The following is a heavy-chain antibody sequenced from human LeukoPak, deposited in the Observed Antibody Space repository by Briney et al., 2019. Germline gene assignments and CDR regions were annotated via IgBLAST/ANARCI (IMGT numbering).Heavy chain of an antibody. J-gene: IGHJ3*02. V-gene: IGHV3-23*01. CDR2: VSGSGGRT. Sequence: GGSLRLSCAASGVTFSSYAMSWVRQAPGKGLEWVSAVSGSGGRTDYADSVKGRCTISRDNSKNTLYLQMNSLSAEDTAVYYCAKGQLHGSSAFDIWGQGTMVTVSS. CDR3: AKGQLHGSSAFDI. CDR1: GVTFSSYA. D-gene: IGHD1-1*01.